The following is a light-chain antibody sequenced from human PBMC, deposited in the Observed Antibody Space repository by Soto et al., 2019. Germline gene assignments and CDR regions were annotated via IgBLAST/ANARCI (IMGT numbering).Light chain of an antibody. CDR3: QQRTSYPWT. CDR1: QSTSSC. CDR2: KAS. Sequence: DIQMTQSPSTLSASVGDRVNITCRASQSTSSCLAWYPQKPGKATNILIYKASSLESGVPSRFSGRGSGTEFTLTISSLQPDDSATYYCQQRTSYPWTFGQGTKVEIK. J-gene: IGKJ1*01. V-gene: IGKV1-5*03.